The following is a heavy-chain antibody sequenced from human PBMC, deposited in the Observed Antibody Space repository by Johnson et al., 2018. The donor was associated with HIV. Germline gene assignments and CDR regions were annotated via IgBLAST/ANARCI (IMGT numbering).Heavy chain of an antibody. D-gene: IGHD1-26*01. J-gene: IGHJ3*01. V-gene: IGHV3-74*03. CDR3: ARSRWADDAFDG. CDR1: GFSFSTYW. CDR2: IDTEGSGT. Sequence: VQLVESGGRLVQPGGSLRLYCAASGFSFSTYWMHWVRRVPGKGLVWVSRIDTEGSGTTYADSVKGRFTISRDNAKNTVYLQMISLRAEDMAVYYCARSRWADDAFDGWGQGTMVTVSS.